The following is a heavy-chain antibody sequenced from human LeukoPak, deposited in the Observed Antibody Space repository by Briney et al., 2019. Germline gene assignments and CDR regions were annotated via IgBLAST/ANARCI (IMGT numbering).Heavy chain of an antibody. Sequence: SETLSLTCTVSGGSISSSSYYWGWIRQPPGKGLDWIGSIYYSGSTYYNPSLKSRVTISVDTSKNQFSLKLSSVTAADTAVYYCARGDHIAAASYYFDYWGQGTLVTVSS. D-gene: IGHD6-13*01. CDR1: GGSISSSSYY. CDR2: IYYSGST. CDR3: ARGDHIAAASYYFDY. J-gene: IGHJ4*02. V-gene: IGHV4-39*07.